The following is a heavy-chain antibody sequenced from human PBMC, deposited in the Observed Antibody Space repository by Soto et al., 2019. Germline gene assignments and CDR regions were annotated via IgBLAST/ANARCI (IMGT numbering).Heavy chain of an antibody. Sequence: PSETLSLTCAVYGGSFSGYYWSWIRQPPGKGLEWIGEINHSGSTNYNPSLKSRVTISVDTSKNQFSLKLSSVTAADTAVYYCASAYYGSGKGWFDPWGQGTLVTVSS. CDR3: ASAYYGSGKGWFDP. CDR2: INHSGST. V-gene: IGHV4-34*01. D-gene: IGHD3-10*01. CDR1: GGSFSGYY. J-gene: IGHJ5*02.